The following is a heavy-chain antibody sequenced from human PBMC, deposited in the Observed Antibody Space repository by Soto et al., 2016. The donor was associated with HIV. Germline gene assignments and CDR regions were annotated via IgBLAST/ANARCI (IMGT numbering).Heavy chain of an antibody. J-gene: IGHJ3*02. CDR2: INPNSGGT. V-gene: IGHV1-2*02. CDR3: ARVGYDWNDAGAFDT. D-gene: IGHD1-1*01. Sequence: QVQLVQSGAEVKKPGASMKVSCKTSGYSFTGYYMHWVRQAPGQGLEWMGWINPNSGGTNYAQKFQGRVTMTRDTSISTAYMELSRLRSDDTAVYYCARVGYDWNDAGAFDTWGQGTMVTVSS. CDR1: GYSFTGYY.